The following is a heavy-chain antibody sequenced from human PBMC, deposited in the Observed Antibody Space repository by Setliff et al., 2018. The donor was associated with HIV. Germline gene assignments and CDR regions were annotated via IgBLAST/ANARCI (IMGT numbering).Heavy chain of an antibody. CDR1: GYTFTSYA. CDR2: INAGNGNT. Sequence: ASVKVSCKASGYTFTSYAMHWVRQAPGQRLEWMGWINAGNGNTKYSQKLQGRLTITRDTSATTVYMELSGLRSEDTAVYYCARDERDYDFWNGYSYYMDVWGKGTTVTV. V-gene: IGHV1-3*01. D-gene: IGHD3-3*01. J-gene: IGHJ6*03. CDR3: ARDERDYDFWNGYSYYMDV.